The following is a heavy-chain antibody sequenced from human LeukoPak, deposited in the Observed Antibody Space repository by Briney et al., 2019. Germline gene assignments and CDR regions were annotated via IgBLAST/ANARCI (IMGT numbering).Heavy chain of an antibody. CDR1: GFTFSSYG. CDR3: AKDLYYYDSSGLPPDY. V-gene: IGHV3-30*18. D-gene: IGHD3-22*01. CDR2: ISYDGSNK. J-gene: IGHJ4*02. Sequence: GGSLRLSSAASGFTFSSYGMHWVRQAPGKGLEWVAVISYDGSNKYYADSVKGRFTISSDNSKNTLYLQMNSLRAEDTAVYYCAKDLYYYDSSGLPPDYWGQGTLVTVSS.